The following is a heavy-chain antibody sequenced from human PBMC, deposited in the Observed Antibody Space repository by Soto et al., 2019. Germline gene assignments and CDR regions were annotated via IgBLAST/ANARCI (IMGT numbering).Heavy chain of an antibody. Sequence: QVQLVESGGGVVQPGRSLRLSCAASGFTFSNYGMHWVRQATGKGVEWMAVIWNDGTNKYYVDSVRGRFTISRDDSKNTLYLGMKSLRAEDTGVYYCAKDMAAAGHQGDAFDIWGLGTMVSVSA. CDR3: AKDMAAAGHQGDAFDI. V-gene: IGHV3-33*03. D-gene: IGHD6-13*01. J-gene: IGHJ3*02. CDR2: IWNDGTNK. CDR1: GFTFSNYG.